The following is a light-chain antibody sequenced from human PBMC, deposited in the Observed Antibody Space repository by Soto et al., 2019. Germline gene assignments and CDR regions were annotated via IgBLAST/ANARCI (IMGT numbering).Light chain of an antibody. J-gene: IGLJ2*01. CDR2: DVS. Sequence: HSALTQPRSVSGSPGQSVTISCTGTSSDVGGYNYVSWYQQHPGKAPKLMIYDVSKRPSGVPDRFSGSKSGNTASLTISGLQAEDEADYYCCSYAGSYTPHVVFGGGTKVTVL. CDR1: SSDVGGYNY. V-gene: IGLV2-11*01. CDR3: CSYAGSYTPHVV.